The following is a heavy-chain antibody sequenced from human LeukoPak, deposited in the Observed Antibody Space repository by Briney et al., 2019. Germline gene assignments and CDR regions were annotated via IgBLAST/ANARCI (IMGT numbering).Heavy chain of an antibody. V-gene: IGHV1-18*01. D-gene: IGHD1-1*01. CDR3: ARDIATVQHQD. CDR1: GFTFTRYG. Sequence: ASLKVSCKTSGFTFTRYGISWVRQAPGHGLVCMGWISAYTGNTNYVQRIWSRDAMTTDTSTSKVYMDLRSLRSDDTAVYYCARDIATVQHQDWGQGTLVTVSS. CDR2: ISAYTGNT. J-gene: IGHJ4*02.